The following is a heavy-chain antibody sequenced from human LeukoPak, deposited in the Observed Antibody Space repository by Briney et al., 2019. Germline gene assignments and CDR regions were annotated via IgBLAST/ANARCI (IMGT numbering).Heavy chain of an antibody. CDR1: GFTFSSYS. CDR2: IYSGGST. D-gene: IGHD6-19*01. Sequence: GGSLRPSCAASGFTFSSYSMNWVRQAPGKGLEWVSVIYSGGSTYYADSVKGRFTISRDNSKNTLYLQMNSLRAEDTAVYYCARGSGIAVSADYWGQGTLVTVSS. J-gene: IGHJ4*02. CDR3: ARGSGIAVSADY. V-gene: IGHV3-53*01.